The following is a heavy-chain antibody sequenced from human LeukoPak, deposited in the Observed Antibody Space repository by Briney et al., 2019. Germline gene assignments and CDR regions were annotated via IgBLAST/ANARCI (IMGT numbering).Heavy chain of an antibody. CDR2: INPNSGGT. J-gene: IGHJ4*02. CDR1: GYTFTGYY. D-gene: IGHD4/OR15-4a*01. Sequence: ASVKVSCKASGYTFTGYYMHWVRQAPGQGLEWMGWINPNSGGTNYAQKFQGRVTMTRDTSISTAYMELSRLRSDDTAVYYCARVKSRCSNFDYWGQGTLVTVSS. V-gene: IGHV1-2*02. CDR3: ARVKSRCSNFDY.